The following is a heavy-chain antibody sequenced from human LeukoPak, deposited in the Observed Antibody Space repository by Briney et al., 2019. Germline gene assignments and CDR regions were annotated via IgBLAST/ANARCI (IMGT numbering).Heavy chain of an antibody. J-gene: IGHJ4*02. D-gene: IGHD3-10*01. CDR2: IYWDDDK. CDR3: VHKMVRGVPHVFDF. Sequence: ESGPTLVNPTQTLTLTCTFSGFSLSTSGVGVGWIRQPPGKALEWLALIYWDDDKRYSPALKTKLTITKDTSKNQVVLTMTNMDPVDTATYYCVHKMVRGVPHVFDFWGQGTLVTVSS. V-gene: IGHV2-5*02. CDR1: GFSLSTSGVG.